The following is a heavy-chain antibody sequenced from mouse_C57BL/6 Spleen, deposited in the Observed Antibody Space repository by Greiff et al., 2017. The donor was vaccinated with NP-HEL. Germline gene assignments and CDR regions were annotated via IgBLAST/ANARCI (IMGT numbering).Heavy chain of an antibody. D-gene: IGHD1-1*01. CDR3: ARWNYYGSGGFAY. CDR2: IYPGDGDT. Sequence: VKLMESGPELVKPGASVKISCKASGYAFSSSWMNWVKQRPGKGLEWIGRIYPGDGDTNYNGKFKGKATLTADKSSSTAYMQLSSLTSEDSAVYFCARWNYYGSGGFAYWGQGTLVTVSA. V-gene: IGHV1-82*01. CDR1: GYAFSSSW. J-gene: IGHJ3*01.